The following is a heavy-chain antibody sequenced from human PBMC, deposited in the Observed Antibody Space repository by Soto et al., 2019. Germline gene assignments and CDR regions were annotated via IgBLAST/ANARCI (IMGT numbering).Heavy chain of an antibody. D-gene: IGHD6-13*01. CDR1: GCELTRFH. CDR2: INPGDGGT. J-gene: IGHJ5*02. V-gene: IGHV1-46*01. CDR3: ARDRLDFAASLRNNWFDL. Sequence: QAQLVQSGTEVKKPGASVKVSCKASGCELTRFHMYWVRQAPGQGLEWMGTINPGDGGTSYAEEVQDRVTMTRDTSTKTIYMELTSLTSKDTAVYYCARDRLDFAASLRNNWFDLWGQGTLVTVS.